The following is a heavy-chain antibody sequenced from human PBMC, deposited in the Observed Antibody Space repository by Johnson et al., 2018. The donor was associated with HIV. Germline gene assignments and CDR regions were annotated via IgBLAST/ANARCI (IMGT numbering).Heavy chain of an antibody. Sequence: VQLVESGGGVVRPGGSLRLSCAASGFRFDDYGMTWVRQAPGKGLEWVSGINWNGDSTGYADSVKGRFTISRDNAKNSLYLQMKSLRAEDTALYYCARFGRGGSHAFDIWGQGTMVTVSS. D-gene: IGHD5-24*01. J-gene: IGHJ3*02. CDR3: ARFGRGGSHAFDI. CDR1: GFRFDDYG. CDR2: INWNGDST. V-gene: IGHV3-20*04.